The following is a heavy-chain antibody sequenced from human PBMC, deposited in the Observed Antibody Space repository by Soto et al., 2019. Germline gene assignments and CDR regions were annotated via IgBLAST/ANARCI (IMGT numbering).Heavy chain of an antibody. J-gene: IGHJ4*02. CDR3: AKVPVRLDYLDY. D-gene: IGHD5-12*01. Sequence: EVQLLESGGGLVQPGGSLRLSRAASGFTFRNYAMNWVRQAPGKGLEWVSAISGSGSTYYADSVKGRLTISRDNSKNTLYLQMNSLRAEDTAVYYCAKVPVRLDYLDYWGPGTLVTVSS. CDR2: ISGSGST. V-gene: IGHV3-23*01. CDR1: GFTFRNYA.